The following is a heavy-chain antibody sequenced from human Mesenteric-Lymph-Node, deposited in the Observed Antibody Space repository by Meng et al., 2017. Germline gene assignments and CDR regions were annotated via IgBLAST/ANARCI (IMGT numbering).Heavy chain of an antibody. V-gene: IGHV4-34*01. D-gene: IGHD6-19*01. Sequence: QVRLQQWGAGLLKPSETLSLTCAVYGGSFSGYYWSWIRQPPGKGLEWIGEINHSGSTNYNPSLKSRVTISVDTSKNQFSLKLSSVTAADTAVYYCARASSGWYKRPYYFDYWGQGTLVTVSS. CDR1: GGSFSGYY. CDR2: INHSGST. J-gene: IGHJ4*02. CDR3: ARASSGWYKRPYYFDY.